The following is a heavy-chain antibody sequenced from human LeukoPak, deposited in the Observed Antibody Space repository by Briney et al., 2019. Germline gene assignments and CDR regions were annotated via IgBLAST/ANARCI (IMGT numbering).Heavy chain of an antibody. V-gene: IGHV4-61*05. CDR1: GGSISSSSYY. CDR3: ASYSSGARALGY. Sequence: SETLSLTCTVSGGSISSSSYYWGWIRQPPGKGLEWIGYIYYSGSTNYNPSLKSRVTISVDTSKNQFSLKLSSVTAADTAVYYCASYSSGARALGYWGQGTLVTVSS. D-gene: IGHD6-25*01. CDR2: IYYSGST. J-gene: IGHJ4*02.